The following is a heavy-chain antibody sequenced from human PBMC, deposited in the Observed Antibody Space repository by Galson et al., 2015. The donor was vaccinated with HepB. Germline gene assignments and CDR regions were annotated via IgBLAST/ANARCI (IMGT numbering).Heavy chain of an antibody. Sequence: SVKVSCKAPGYTFTGYYMHWVRQAPGQGLEWMGWINPNSGGTNYAQKFQGWVTMTRDTSISTAYMELSRLRSDDTAVYYCARGGGCSSTSCYSYYHYYMDVWGKGTTVTVSS. J-gene: IGHJ6*03. CDR3: ARGGGCSSTSCYSYYHYYMDV. V-gene: IGHV1-2*04. CDR1: GYTFTGYY. D-gene: IGHD2-2*02. CDR2: INPNSGGT.